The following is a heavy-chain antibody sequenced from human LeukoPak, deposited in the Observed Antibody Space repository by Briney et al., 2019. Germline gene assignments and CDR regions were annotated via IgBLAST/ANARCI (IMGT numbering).Heavy chain of an antibody. CDR1: GFTFSSYA. CDR2: TSGSGVST. D-gene: IGHD6-13*01. Sequence: GGSLRLSCAASGFTFSSYAMSWVRQAPGKGLEWVSATSGSGVSTYYADSVKGRFTISRDKSKNTLYLQMNSLRAEDTAVYYCGEQLVPKIRGQGTLVTVSS. J-gene: IGHJ4*02. V-gene: IGHV3-23*01. CDR3: GEQLVPKI.